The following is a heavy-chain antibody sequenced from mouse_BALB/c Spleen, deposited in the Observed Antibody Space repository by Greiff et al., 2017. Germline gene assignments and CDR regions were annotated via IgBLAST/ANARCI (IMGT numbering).Heavy chain of an antibody. Sequence: VKLVESGPGLVAPSQSLSITCTVSGFSLTSYGVHWVRQPPGKGLEWLGVIWAGGSTNYNSALMSRLSISKVNSKSQVFLKMNSLQTDDTAMYYCARGGGDYDAAFAYWGQGTLVTVSA. CDR3: ARGGGDYDAAFAY. CDR2: IWAGGST. J-gene: IGHJ3*01. CDR1: GFSLTSYG. D-gene: IGHD2-4*01. V-gene: IGHV2-9*02.